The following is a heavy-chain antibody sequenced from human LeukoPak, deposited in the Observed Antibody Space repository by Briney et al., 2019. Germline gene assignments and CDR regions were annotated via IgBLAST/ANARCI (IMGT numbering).Heavy chain of an antibody. J-gene: IGHJ4*02. V-gene: IGHV1-2*06. CDR1: GYTFTGYY. Sequence: ASVKVSCKASGYTFTGYYMHWVRQASGQGLEWMGRINPNSGGTNYAQKFQGRVTMTRDTSISTAYMELSRLRSDDTAVYYCARFPITIFGVGTYYFDDWGQGTLVTVSS. CDR2: INPNSGGT. D-gene: IGHD3-3*01. CDR3: ARFPITIFGVGTYYFDD.